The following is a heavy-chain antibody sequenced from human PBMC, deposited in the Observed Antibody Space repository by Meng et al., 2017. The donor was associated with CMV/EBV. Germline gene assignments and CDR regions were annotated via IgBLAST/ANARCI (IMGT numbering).Heavy chain of an antibody. CDR1: DGYIRSSNW. D-gene: IGHD3/OR15-3a*01. Sequence: SLNCAVSDGYIRSSNWWSWVRQPPGKGLEWIGEIYHSGSTNYNPSLKSRVTISVDKSKNQFSLKLSSVTAADTAVYYCARSDGTYFDYWGQGTLVTVSS. CDR3: ARSDGTYFDY. J-gene: IGHJ4*02. CDR2: IYHSGST. V-gene: IGHV4-4*02.